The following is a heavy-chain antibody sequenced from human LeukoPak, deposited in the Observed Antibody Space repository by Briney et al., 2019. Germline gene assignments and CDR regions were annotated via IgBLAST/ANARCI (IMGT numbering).Heavy chain of an antibody. Sequence: ASVKVSCKASGYTFTSYDINWVRQATGQGLEWMGWMNPNSGNTGYAQKFQGRVTITRNTSISTAYMELSSLRSEDTAVYYCARVDGGSSELGYMDVWGKGTTVTVSS. V-gene: IGHV1-8*03. D-gene: IGHD6-6*01. CDR2: MNPNSGNT. CDR1: GYTFTSYD. CDR3: ARVDGGSSELGYMDV. J-gene: IGHJ6*03.